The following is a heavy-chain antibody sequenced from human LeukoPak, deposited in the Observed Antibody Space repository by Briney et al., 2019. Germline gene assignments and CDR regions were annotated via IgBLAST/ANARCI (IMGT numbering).Heavy chain of an antibody. V-gene: IGHV4-59*01. CDR2: ISYSGST. J-gene: IGHJ6*03. D-gene: IGHD3-22*01. CDR3: ARAHDSSGYYLFNYYYYMDV. Sequence: SETLSLTCNVSGGSINNYYWNWIRQPPGKGLEWIGYISYSGSTKYNPSLKSGVTLSLDTSKNQFSLRLSSVTAADTAVYYCARAHDSSGYYLFNYYYYMDVWGKGTTVTVSS. CDR1: GGSINNYY.